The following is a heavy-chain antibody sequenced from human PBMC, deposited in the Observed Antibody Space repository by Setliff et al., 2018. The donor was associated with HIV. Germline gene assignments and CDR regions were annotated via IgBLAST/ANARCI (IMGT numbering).Heavy chain of an antibody. CDR2: IYYSGST. CDR3: ASLPPLYDSSGYYFDY. CDR1: GDSISSSSYY. J-gene: IGHJ4*02. V-gene: IGHV4-39*01. D-gene: IGHD3-22*01. Sequence: LETLSLTCSVSGDSISSSSYYWGWIRQPPGKGLEWIGSIYYSGSTYYNPSLNSRVTISVDASKNQFSLKLSSVTAADTAVYYCASLPPLYDSSGYYFDYWGQGTLVTVSS.